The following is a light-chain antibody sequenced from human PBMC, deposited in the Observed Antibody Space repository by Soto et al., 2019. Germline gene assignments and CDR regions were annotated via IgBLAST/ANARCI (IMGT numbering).Light chain of an antibody. V-gene: IGLV2-14*01. CDR2: EVS. J-gene: IGLJ3*02. CDR1: SSDVGGYNY. Sequence: QSALTQPASVSGSLGQSITISCTGTSSDVGGYNYVSWYQQHPGKAPKLMIYEVSNRPSGVSDRFSGSKSGNTASLTISGLQAEDEADYYCSSYTSSSTPCVFGGGTKLTVL. CDR3: SSYTSSSTPCV.